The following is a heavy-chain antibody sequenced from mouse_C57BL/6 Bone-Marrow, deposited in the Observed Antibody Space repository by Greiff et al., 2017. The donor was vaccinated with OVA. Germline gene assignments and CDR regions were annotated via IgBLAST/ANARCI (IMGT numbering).Heavy chain of an antibody. CDR2: ISDGGSYT. D-gene: IGHD1-1*01. V-gene: IGHV5-4*01. Sequence: EVMLVESGGGLVKPGGSLKLSCAASGFTFSSYAMSWVRQTPEKRLEWVATISDGGSYTYYPDNVKGRFTISRDNAKNNLYLQMSHLKSEDTAMYYCARDTTTVPYYFDYWGQGTTLTVSS. CDR1: GFTFSSYA. CDR3: ARDTTTVPYYFDY. J-gene: IGHJ2*01.